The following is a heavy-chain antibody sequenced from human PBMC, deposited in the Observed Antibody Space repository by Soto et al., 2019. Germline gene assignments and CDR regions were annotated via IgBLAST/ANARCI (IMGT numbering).Heavy chain of an antibody. CDR3: ARALGIRYYDSSGYYDY. J-gene: IGHJ4*02. CDR2: IYYSGST. V-gene: IGHV4-59*01. D-gene: IGHD3-22*01. Sequence: SETLSLTCTVSGGSISSYYWSWIRQPPGKGLEWIGYIYYSGSTNYNPSLKSRVTISVDTSKNQFSLKLSSVTAADTAVYYCARALGIRYYDSSGYYDYWGQGTLVIVSS. CDR1: GGSISSYY.